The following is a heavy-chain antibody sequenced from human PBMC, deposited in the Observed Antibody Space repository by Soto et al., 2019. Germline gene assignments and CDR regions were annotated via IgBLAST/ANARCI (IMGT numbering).Heavy chain of an antibody. D-gene: IGHD2-8*01. CDR3: AERLGVTALGY. V-gene: IGHV4-34*01. CDR1: GGSFSGYY. CDR2: INHSGST. Sequence: QVQLQQWGAGLLKPSETLSLTCAVYGGSFSGYYWSWIRQPPGKGLEWIGEINHSGSTNYNPSLKRRVNISVDKSKNQFSLKLSSVTAADTAVYYCAERLGVTALGYWGQVTLVTVSS. J-gene: IGHJ4*02.